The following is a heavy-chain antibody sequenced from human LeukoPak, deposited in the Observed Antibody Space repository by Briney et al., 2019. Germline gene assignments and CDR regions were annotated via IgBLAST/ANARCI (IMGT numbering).Heavy chain of an antibody. CDR2: INPNSGGT. Sequence: ASVKVSCKASGYTFTGYYMHWVRQAPGQGLEWMGWINPNSGGTNYAQKFQGRVTMTRDTSISTAYTELSRLRFDDTAVYYCARDRSSSLDAFDIWGQGTMVTVSS. J-gene: IGHJ3*02. CDR3: ARDRSSSLDAFDI. V-gene: IGHV1-2*02. CDR1: GYTFTGYY.